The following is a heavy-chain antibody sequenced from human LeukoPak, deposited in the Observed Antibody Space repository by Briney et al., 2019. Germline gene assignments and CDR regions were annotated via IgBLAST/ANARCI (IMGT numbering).Heavy chain of an antibody. CDR2: IYPADSDI. J-gene: IGHJ5*02. V-gene: IGHV5-51*01. CDR1: GYIFTSYW. CDR3: ARQEYCSGGSCYTWFDP. D-gene: IGHD2-15*01. Sequence: GDSLQISCKASGYIFTSYWIVWVRQMPGKGLEWMGIIYPADSDIRYSPSFQGQVTISADKSISTAYLQWSSLKASDTAMYYCARQEYCSGGSCYTWFDPWGQGTLVIVSS.